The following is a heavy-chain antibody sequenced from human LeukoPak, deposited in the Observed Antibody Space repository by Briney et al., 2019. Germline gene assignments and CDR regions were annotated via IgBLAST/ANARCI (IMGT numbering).Heavy chain of an antibody. V-gene: IGHV3-23*01. CDR2: ISGSGGST. CDR1: GFTFSSYA. CDR3: GSGYSSSWYLNYFDY. J-gene: IGHJ4*02. Sequence: GGSLRLSCAASGFTFSSYAMSWVRQAPGKGLEWVSAISGSGGSTYYADSVKGRFTISRDNPKNTLYLQMNSLRAEDTAVYYCGSGYSSSWYLNYFDYWGQGTLVTVSS. D-gene: IGHD6-13*01.